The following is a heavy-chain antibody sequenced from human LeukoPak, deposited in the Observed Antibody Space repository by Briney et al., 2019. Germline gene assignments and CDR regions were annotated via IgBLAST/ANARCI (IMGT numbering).Heavy chain of an antibody. Sequence: GGSLRLSCAASGFSFSDFSMNWVRQAPGKGLEWVSIIYSGGTTYYADSVKGRFTISRDNSKNTLHLQMNSLRAEDTAVYYCARAGKAGYSSGWTGDYFDYWGQGTLVTVSS. CDR1: GFSFSDFS. V-gene: IGHV3-53*01. J-gene: IGHJ4*02. CDR2: IYSGGTT. CDR3: ARAGKAGYSSGWTGDYFDY. D-gene: IGHD6-19*01.